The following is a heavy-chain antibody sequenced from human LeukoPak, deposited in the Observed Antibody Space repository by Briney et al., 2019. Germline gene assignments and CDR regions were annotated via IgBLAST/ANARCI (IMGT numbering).Heavy chain of an antibody. Sequence: SETLSLTCTVSGGSISSYYWSWIRQPPGKGLEWIGYIYHSGSTNYNPSLKSRVTMSVDTSKNQFSLKLSSVTAADTAVYYCARLRFGGTYYYYYYMDVWGKGTTVTVSS. CDR1: GGSISSYY. D-gene: IGHD3-16*01. J-gene: IGHJ6*03. CDR3: ARLRFGGTYYYYYYMDV. CDR2: IYHSGST. V-gene: IGHV4-59*01.